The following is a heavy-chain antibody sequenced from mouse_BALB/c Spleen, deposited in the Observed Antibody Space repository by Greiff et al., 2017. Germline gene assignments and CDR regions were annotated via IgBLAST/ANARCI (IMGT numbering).Heavy chain of an antibody. Sequence: QVQLQQSGAELVRPGTSVKVSCKASGYAFTNYLIEWVKQRPGQGLEWIGVINPGSGGTNYNEKFKGKATLTADKSSSTAYMQLSSLTSDDSAVYFCARNGNYRNYAMDYWGQGTSVTVSS. CDR1: GYAFTNYL. CDR3: ARNGNYRNYAMDY. J-gene: IGHJ4*01. CDR2: INPGSGGT. D-gene: IGHD2-1*01. V-gene: IGHV1-54*01.